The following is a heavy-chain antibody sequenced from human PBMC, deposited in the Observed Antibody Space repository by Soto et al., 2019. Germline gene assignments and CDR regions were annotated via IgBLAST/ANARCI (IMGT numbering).Heavy chain of an antibody. CDR1: GFTFGDYA. V-gene: IGHV3-49*03. J-gene: IGHJ5*02. CDR2: IRSKAYGGTT. CDR3: TREPSPIFGVVTFNWFAP. D-gene: IGHD3-3*01. Sequence: GSLRLSCTASGFTFGDYAMSWFRQAPGKGLEWVGFIRSKAYGGTTEYAASVKGRFTISRDDSKSIAYLQMNSLKTEDTAVYYCTREPSPIFGVVTFNWFAPWGQGTLVTVSS.